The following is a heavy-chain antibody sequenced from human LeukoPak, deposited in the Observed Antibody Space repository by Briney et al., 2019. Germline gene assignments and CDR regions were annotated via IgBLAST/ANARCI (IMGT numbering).Heavy chain of an antibody. CDR1: SYTFTSYG. J-gene: IGHJ6*02. D-gene: IGHD4-11*01. Sequence: ASVKVSCKASSYTFTSYGISWVRQAPGQGLEWMGWISAYNGNTNYAQKLQGRVTMTTDTSTSTAYMELRSLRSDDTAVYYCASGMTTVTTGYYGMDVWGQGTTVTVSS. V-gene: IGHV1-18*01. CDR2: ISAYNGNT. CDR3: ASGMTTVTTGYYGMDV.